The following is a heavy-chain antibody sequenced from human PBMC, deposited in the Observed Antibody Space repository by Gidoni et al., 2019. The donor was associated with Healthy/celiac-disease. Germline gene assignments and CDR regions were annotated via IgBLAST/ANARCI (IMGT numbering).Heavy chain of an antibody. CDR3: ARGSVDQLGDDPTQFDY. D-gene: IGHD4-17*01. J-gene: IGHJ4*02. V-gene: IGHV3-53*01. Sequence: EVQLVESGGGLIQPGGSLRLSCAASGFTVSSNYMSWVRQAPGKGLEWVSVIYSGGSTYYADSVKGRFTISRDNSKNTLYLQMNSLRAEDTAVYYCARGSVDQLGDDPTQFDYWGQGTLVTVSS. CDR1: GFTVSSNY. CDR2: IYSGGST.